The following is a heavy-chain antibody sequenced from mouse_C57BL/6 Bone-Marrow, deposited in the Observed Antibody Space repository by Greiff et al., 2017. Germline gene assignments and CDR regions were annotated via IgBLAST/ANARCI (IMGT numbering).Heavy chain of an antibody. CDR2: ISSGSSTI. D-gene: IGHD4-1*01. V-gene: IGHV5-17*01. Sequence: EVKLMESGGGLVKPGGSLKLSCAASGFTFSDYGMHWVRQAPEKGLEWVAYISSGSSTIYYADTVKGRFTISRDNAKNTLFLQMTSLRSDDPAMYYCAIPTGNRGQGNTLTVSS. CDR1: GFTFSDYG. CDR3: AIPTGN. J-gene: IGHJ2*01.